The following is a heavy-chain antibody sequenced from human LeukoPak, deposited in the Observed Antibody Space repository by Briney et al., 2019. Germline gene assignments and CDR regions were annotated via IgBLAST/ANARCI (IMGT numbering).Heavy chain of an antibody. CDR2: FDPEDGET. J-gene: IGHJ4*02. CDR1: GYTLTELS. Sequence: ASVKVSCKVSGYTLTELSMHWVRQAPGKGLEWMGGFDPEDGETIYAQKFQSRVTMTEDTSTDTAYMELSSLRSEDTAVYYCATGEQWLVGSFDYWGQGTLVTVSS. CDR3: ATGEQWLVGSFDY. D-gene: IGHD6-19*01. V-gene: IGHV1-24*01.